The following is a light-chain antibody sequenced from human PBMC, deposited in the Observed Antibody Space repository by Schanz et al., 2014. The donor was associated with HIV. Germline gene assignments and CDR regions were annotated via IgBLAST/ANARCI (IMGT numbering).Light chain of an antibody. J-gene: IGLJ2*01. Sequence: QSALTQPASVSGSPGQSITISCTGARSDLGGHNYVSWYQQHPGKAPKLMIYEVTKRPSGVPDRFSGSKSGNTASLTVSGLQAEDEADYYCTSKGDINNFMVFGGGTKLTVL. CDR1: RSDLGGHNY. V-gene: IGLV2-8*01. CDR3: TSKGDINNFMV. CDR2: EVT.